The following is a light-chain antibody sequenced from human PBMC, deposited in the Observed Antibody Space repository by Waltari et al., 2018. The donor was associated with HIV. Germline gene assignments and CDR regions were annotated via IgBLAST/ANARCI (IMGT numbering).Light chain of an antibody. Sequence: SPGTLSLSPGERATLSCRASQSVDRNCLAWYQQKPGQAPRLLMYGASTRVTGIPDRFSGSGSGTDFTLTIIRLEPEDFVVYYCQQYGMAPWTFGQGTKVEIK. V-gene: IGKV3-20*01. CDR2: GAS. CDR1: QSVDRNC. J-gene: IGKJ1*01. CDR3: QQYGMAPWT.